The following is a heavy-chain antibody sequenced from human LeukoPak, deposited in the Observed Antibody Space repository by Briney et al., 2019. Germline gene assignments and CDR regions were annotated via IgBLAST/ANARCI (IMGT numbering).Heavy chain of an antibody. CDR2: INHSGST. CDR3: ARDLGYGEFDY. D-gene: IGHD4-17*01. J-gene: IGHJ4*02. CDR1: GGSFSGYY. Sequence: PSETLSLTCAVYGGSFSGYYRSWIRQPPGKGLEWIGEINHSGSTNYNPSLKSRVTISVDTSKNQFSLKLSSVTAADTAVYYCARDLGYGEFDYWGQGTLVTVSS. V-gene: IGHV4-34*01.